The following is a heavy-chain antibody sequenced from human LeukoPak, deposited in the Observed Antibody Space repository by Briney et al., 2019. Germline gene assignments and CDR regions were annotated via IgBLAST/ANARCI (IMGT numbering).Heavy chain of an antibody. CDR3: ARRGRLRSTYYFDY. Sequence: GGSLRLSCAASGFTFSSYWMSWVRQAPGKGLEWVANIKQDGSEKYYVDSVKGRFTISRDNTKNSLYLQMNSLRAEDTAVYYCARRGRLRSTYYFDYWGQGTLVTVSS. CDR1: GFTFSSYW. D-gene: IGHD4-17*01. V-gene: IGHV3-7*01. CDR2: IKQDGSEK. J-gene: IGHJ4*02.